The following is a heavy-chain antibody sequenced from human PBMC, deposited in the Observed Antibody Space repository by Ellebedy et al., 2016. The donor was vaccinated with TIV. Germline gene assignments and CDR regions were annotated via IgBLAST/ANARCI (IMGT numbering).Heavy chain of an antibody. V-gene: IGHV5-10-1*01. CDR2: IDPGDPSGSYT. J-gene: IGHJ4*02. CDR3: ARHELGSNAAFDY. D-gene: IGHD7-27*01. Sequence: GESLKISXKGSGSSFTLFWITWVRQMPGKGLEWMGRIDPGDPSGSYTTYSPSFQGHVTISFDKSITTAYLQWSSLKASDTAMYYCARHELGSNAAFDYWGQGTLVTVSS. CDR1: GSSFTLFW.